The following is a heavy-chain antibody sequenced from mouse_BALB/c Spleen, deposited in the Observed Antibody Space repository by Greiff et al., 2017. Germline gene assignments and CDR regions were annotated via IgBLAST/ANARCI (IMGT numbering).Heavy chain of an antibody. D-gene: IGHD4-1*01. CDR2: IDPAHGNT. Sequence: VQLKESGAELVKPGASVKLSCTASGFNIKDTYMHWVKQRPEQGLEWIGRIDPAHGNTKYDPKFQGKATITADTSSNTAYLQLSSLTSEDTAVYYCARDWVTGGAYWGQGTLVTVSA. V-gene: IGHV14-3*02. CDR3: ARDWVTGGAY. J-gene: IGHJ3*01. CDR1: GFNIKDTY.